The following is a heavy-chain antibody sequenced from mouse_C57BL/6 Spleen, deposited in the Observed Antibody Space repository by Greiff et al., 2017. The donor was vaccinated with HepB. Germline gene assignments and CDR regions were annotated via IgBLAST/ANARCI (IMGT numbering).Heavy chain of an antibody. CDR3: ARGEDYYGSSYWYVDV. CDR2: ISDGGSYT. CDR1: GFTFSSYA. V-gene: IGHV5-4*01. Sequence: EVQLQESGGGLVKPGGSLKLSCAASGFTFSSYAMSWVRQTPEKRLEWVATISDGGSYTYYPDNVKGRFTISRDNAKNNLYLQMSHLKSEDTAMYYCARGEDYYGSSYWYVDVWGTGTTVTVSS. J-gene: IGHJ1*03. D-gene: IGHD1-1*01.